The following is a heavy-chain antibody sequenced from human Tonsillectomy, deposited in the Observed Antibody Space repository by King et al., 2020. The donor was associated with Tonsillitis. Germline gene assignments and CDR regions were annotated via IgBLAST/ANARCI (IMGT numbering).Heavy chain of an antibody. J-gene: IGHJ6*02. Sequence: VQLVESGGGVVQPGRSLRLSCAASGFTFSSYAMHWVRQAPGKGLEWVAVISYDGSNKYYADSVKGRFTISRDNSKNTLYLQMNSLRAEDTAVYYCARDSKKSGDVLRFLEWLSHGYYYGMDVWGQGTTVTVSS. CDR3: ARDSKKSGDVLRFLEWLSHGYYYGMDV. CDR1: GFTFSSYA. V-gene: IGHV3-30*04. D-gene: IGHD3-3*01. CDR2: ISYDGSNK.